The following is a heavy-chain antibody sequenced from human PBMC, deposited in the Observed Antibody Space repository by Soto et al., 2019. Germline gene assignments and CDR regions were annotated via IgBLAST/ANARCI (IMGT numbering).Heavy chain of an antibody. CDR3: ARGLNVAVAGYYGMDV. V-gene: IGHV6-1*01. Sequence: SQTLSLTCAISGDSVSSNSAAWNWIRQSPSRGLEWLGRTYYRSKWYNDYAVSVKSRITINPDTSKNQFSLQLNSVTPEDTAVYYSARGLNVAVAGYYGMDVWGQGTTVTVSS. CDR2: TYYRSKWYN. CDR1: GDSVSSNSAA. D-gene: IGHD6-19*01. J-gene: IGHJ6*02.